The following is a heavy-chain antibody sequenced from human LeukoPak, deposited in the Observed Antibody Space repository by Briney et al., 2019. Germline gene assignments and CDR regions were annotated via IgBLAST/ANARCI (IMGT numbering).Heavy chain of an antibody. D-gene: IGHD2-15*01. Sequence: GASLKISFKGSGYSFTSYWIGWVRQMPGKGLEWMGIIYPGDSDTRYSPSFQDQVTISTDKSISTAYLQWSILQASNTAMYSCARHPIRKKYCRGGSRYDTYYDYQGPRTPVTVSS. J-gene: IGHJ4*02. CDR3: ARHPIRKKYCRGGSRYDTYYDY. V-gene: IGHV5-51*01. CDR1: GYSFTSYW. CDR2: IYPGDSDT.